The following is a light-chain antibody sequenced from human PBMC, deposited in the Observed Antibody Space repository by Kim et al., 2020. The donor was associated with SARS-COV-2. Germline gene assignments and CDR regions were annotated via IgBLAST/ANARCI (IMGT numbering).Light chain of an antibody. CDR1: NIGSKS. Sequence: APGKTAEITCGGNNIGSKSVPWYQQKPGQAPVLVIYYDSDRPSGIPERFSGSNSGNTATLTISRVEAGDEADYYCQVWDSSSDHWVFGGGTQLTVL. V-gene: IGLV3-21*04. J-gene: IGLJ3*02. CDR3: QVWDSSSDHWV. CDR2: YDS.